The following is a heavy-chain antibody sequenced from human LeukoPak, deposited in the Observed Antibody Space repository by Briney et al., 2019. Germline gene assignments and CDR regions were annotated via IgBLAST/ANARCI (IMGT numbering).Heavy chain of an antibody. CDR3: ARDPRDSSSSFWFDP. V-gene: IGHV3-30-3*01. CDR2: ISYDGSNK. Sequence: GGSLRLSCAASGFTFSSYAMHWVRQAPGKGLEWVAVISYDGSNKYYADSVKGRFTISRDNSKNTLYLQMNSLRAEDTAVYYCARDPRDSSSSFWFDPWGQGTLVTVSS. D-gene: IGHD6-6*01. J-gene: IGHJ5*02. CDR1: GFTFSSYA.